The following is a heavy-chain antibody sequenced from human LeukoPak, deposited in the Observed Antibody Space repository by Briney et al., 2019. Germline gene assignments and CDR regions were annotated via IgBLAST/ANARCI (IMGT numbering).Heavy chain of an antibody. Sequence: PSETLSLTCTVSGGSISSHYWSWIRQPPGKGLEWIGYIYYSGSTNYNPSLKSRVTISVDTSKNQFSLKLSSVTAADTAVYYCARLPPLTSVVPAATGEPFFDYWGQGTLVTVSS. CDR1: GGSISSHY. CDR3: ARLPPLTSVVPAATGEPFFDY. D-gene: IGHD2-2*01. J-gene: IGHJ4*02. CDR2: IYYSGST. V-gene: IGHV4-59*11.